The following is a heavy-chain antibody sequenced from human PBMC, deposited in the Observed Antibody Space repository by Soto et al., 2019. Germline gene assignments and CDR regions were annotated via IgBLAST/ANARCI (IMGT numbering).Heavy chain of an antibody. D-gene: IGHD3-10*01. CDR1: GFTFSSYA. CDR2: IGVGGGDR. Sequence: EVQLLESGGGLVQPGGSLRLSCAASGFTFSSYAMSWVRQAPGKGLEWVSIIGVGGGDRYYPESVKGRFTISRDKSMDTLYLEMNSLRDEDTAVYYCARAPFGELVWGQGTLVTVSS. J-gene: IGHJ4*02. CDR3: ARAPFGELV. V-gene: IGHV3-23*01.